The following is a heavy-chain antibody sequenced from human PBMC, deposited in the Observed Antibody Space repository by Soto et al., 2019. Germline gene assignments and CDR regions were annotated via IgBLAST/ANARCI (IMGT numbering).Heavy chain of an antibody. Sequence: PSETLSLTCAVSGGSISSGGYSWSWIRQPPGKGLEWIGYIYHSGSTYYNPSLKSRVTISVDRSKNQFSLKLSSVTAADTAVYYCARAYYYDSSGSNLYFDYWGQGTLVTVSS. CDR3: ARAYYYDSSGSNLYFDY. CDR2: IYHSGST. V-gene: IGHV4-30-2*01. J-gene: IGHJ4*02. D-gene: IGHD3-22*01. CDR1: GGSISSGGYS.